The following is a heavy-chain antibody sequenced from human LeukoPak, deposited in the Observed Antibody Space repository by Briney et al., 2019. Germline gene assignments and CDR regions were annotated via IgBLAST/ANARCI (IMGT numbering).Heavy chain of an antibody. CDR2: IIPMVGTA. D-gene: IGHD2-2*01. Sequence: SVKVSCNASGYTFTGYYMHWVRQAPGQGLEWRGGIIPMVGTAKYAQKFQARVTITADKSTSTAYMELSSLRSEDTAVYYCASGTTDIVVVPATLRNYYFDYWGQGTLVTVSS. V-gene: IGHV1-69*06. J-gene: IGHJ4*02. CDR1: GYTFTGYY. CDR3: ASGTTDIVVVPATLRNYYFDY.